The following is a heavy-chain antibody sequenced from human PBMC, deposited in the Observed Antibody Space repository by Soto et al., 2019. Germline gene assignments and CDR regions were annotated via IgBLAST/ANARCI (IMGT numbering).Heavy chain of an antibody. Sequence: GGSLRLSCAASGFTFSSYWMHWVRQAPGKGLVWVSRINRDGSSTNYADSVKGRFTISRDNAKNTLYLQMNSLRAEDTAVYYCARVPLVDSSGYYWYYFDYWGQGTLVTVSS. J-gene: IGHJ4*02. D-gene: IGHD3-22*01. V-gene: IGHV3-74*01. CDR1: GFTFSSYW. CDR3: ARVPLVDSSGYYWYYFDY. CDR2: INRDGSST.